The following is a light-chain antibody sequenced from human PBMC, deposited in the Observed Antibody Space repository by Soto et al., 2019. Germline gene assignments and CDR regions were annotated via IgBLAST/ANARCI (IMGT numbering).Light chain of an antibody. CDR3: QVWDTSSDQYL. J-gene: IGLJ1*01. CDR1: NIESKS. Sequence: SYELTQPPSVSVAPGQTARITCGGNNIESKSVHWYQQRPGQAPVLVLYDDGNRPSGIPERLSGSNSGSTATLTISSVEASDESDYFCQVWDTSSDQYLFGAGTKVTVL. V-gene: IGLV3-21*02. CDR2: DDG.